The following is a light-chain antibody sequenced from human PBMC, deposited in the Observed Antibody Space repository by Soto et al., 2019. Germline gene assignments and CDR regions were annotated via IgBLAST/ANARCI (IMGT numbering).Light chain of an antibody. CDR2: SAS. CDR1: QSVYSD. CDR3: QQYTSWPIT. J-gene: IGKJ5*01. Sequence: EIVVTQFPATLSVSPGERVTLSCRASQSVYSDLAWYQQKLGQAPRLLIYSASARVTGVPARFNGGGSGTEFTLTINSLQSEDFAVYYCQQYTSWPITFGQGTRLEIK. V-gene: IGKV3-15*01.